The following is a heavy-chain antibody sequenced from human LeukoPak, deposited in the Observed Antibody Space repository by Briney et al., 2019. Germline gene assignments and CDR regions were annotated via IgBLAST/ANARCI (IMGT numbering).Heavy chain of an antibody. CDR3: ARPARFCSGGSCWDS. V-gene: IGHV4-59*01. CDR1: GDSISSYY. J-gene: IGHJ4*02. D-gene: IGHD2-15*01. CDR2: IYYSGNT. Sequence: SETLSLTCTVSGDSISSYYWSWIRQPPGKGLEWIGNIYYSGNTNYNPSLKSRVTISVDTSKNQFSLKLTSVTAADTATYYCARPARFCSGGSCWDSWGQGTLVTVSS.